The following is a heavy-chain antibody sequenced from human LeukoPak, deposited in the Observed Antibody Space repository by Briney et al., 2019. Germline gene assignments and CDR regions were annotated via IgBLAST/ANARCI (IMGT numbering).Heavy chain of an antibody. D-gene: IGHD3-22*01. CDR1: GGSINNANYY. CDR2: LYHSGIT. Sequence: PSETLSLTCTVSGGSINNANYYWGWIRQPPGKGLEYIGSLYHSGITYYNPSLKSRVTISGDTSKNQFSLKLSSVTAADTAVYFCARHNSDSSGLDYWGQGTLVTVSS. V-gene: IGHV4-39*01. CDR3: ARHNSDSSGLDY. J-gene: IGHJ4*02.